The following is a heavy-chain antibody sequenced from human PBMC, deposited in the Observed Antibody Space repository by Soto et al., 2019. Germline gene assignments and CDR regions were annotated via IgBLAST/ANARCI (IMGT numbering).Heavy chain of an antibody. V-gene: IGHV1-46*01. D-gene: IGHD5-12*01. CDR1: GYTFTSYY. Sequence: ASVKVSCKASGYTFTSYYMHWVRQAPGQGLEWMGIINPSGGSTSYAQKFQGRVTMTRDTSTSTVYMELSSLRSEDTAVYYCARTEDIVATISPYYYYGMDVWGQGTTVTVSS. CDR3: ARTEDIVATISPYYYYGMDV. CDR2: INPSGGST. J-gene: IGHJ6*02.